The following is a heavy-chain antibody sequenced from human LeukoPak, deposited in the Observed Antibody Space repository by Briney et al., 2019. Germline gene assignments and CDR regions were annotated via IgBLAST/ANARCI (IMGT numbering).Heavy chain of an antibody. CDR1: GYTFTSNA. J-gene: IGHJ4*02. Sequence: GASVKASCKASGYTFTSNALGWVRQAPGQGLEWMGWINTNTGNPTYAQGFTGRFVFSLDTSDNTAYLQIGSLQAEDTAVYYCASFFCTSGLCYYLDYWGQGTLVTVSS. D-gene: IGHD2-8*01. CDR2: INTNTGNP. V-gene: IGHV7-4-1*01. CDR3: ASFFCTSGLCYYLDY.